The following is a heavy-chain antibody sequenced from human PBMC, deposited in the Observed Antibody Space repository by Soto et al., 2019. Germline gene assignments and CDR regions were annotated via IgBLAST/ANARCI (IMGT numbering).Heavy chain of an antibody. V-gene: IGHV3-74*02. D-gene: IGHD6-6*01. CDR1: GLTFSNVW. J-gene: IGHJ6*02. CDR2: IDSDGSST. Sequence: EVQLVESGGGSVKPGGSLRLSCAASGLTFSNVWMHWVRQAPGKGLVWVSRIDSDGSSTTYADSVKGRFTISRDNAKNTLYLQMNSLRAEDTAVYYCARYSRSSAGYYFGMDVWGQGTTVTVSS. CDR3: ARYSRSSAGYYFGMDV.